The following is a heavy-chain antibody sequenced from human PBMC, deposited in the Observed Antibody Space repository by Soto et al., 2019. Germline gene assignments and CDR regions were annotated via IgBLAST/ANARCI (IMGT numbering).Heavy chain of an antibody. V-gene: IGHV3-30*18. CDR3: AKDRALKVMALYYGMDV. D-gene: IGHD3-16*01. CDR1: GFTFSTYG. Sequence: QVQLVESGGGVVQPGRSLRLSCAASGFTFSTYGMHWVRQAPGKGLEWVAVISYDGGYKYYADSVKGRFTISRDNSKNTLYLQMNSLRAEDTAVYYCAKDRALKVMALYYGMDVWGQGTTVTVSS. CDR2: ISYDGGYK. J-gene: IGHJ6*02.